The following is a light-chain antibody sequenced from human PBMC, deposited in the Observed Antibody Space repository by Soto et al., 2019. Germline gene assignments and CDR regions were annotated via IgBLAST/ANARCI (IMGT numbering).Light chain of an antibody. CDR1: QSISNY. Sequence: DIQMTQSPSSLSASVGDRVTITCRASQSISNYLNWYQQKPGKAPKLLIYAASSLQSGVPSRFSGSGSGTDFTLTISSLQPEDFATFYCQQSYSSPLTFGGGTKVEIQ. CDR2: AAS. J-gene: IGKJ4*01. CDR3: QQSYSSPLT. V-gene: IGKV1-39*01.